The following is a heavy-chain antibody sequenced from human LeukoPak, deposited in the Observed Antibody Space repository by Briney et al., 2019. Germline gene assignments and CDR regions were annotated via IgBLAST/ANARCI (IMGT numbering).Heavy chain of an antibody. D-gene: IGHD3-10*01. CDR2: INPNSGGT. CDR1: GYTFTSYG. J-gene: IGHJ6*02. V-gene: IGHV1-2*06. CDR3: ARQLADYYGSAHYYGMDV. Sequence: ASVKVSCKASGYTFTSYGISWVRQAPGQGLEWMGRINPNSGGTNYAQKFQGRVTMTRDTSISTAYMELSRLRSDDTAVYYCARQLADYYGSAHYYGMDVWGQGTTVTVSS.